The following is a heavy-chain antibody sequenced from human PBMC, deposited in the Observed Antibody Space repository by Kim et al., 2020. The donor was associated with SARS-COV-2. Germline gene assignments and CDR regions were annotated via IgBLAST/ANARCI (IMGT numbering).Heavy chain of an antibody. J-gene: IGHJ6*02. Sequence: SETLSLTCTVSGGSITGGDYYWTLIRQPPGKGLEWIGYIYSSATTYYNPSLKCRLTMSLDTSKKQFPLRLRSVTAADTAVYFCARSGYSYGTLRYAMDVWGEGTTVIVSS. V-gene: IGHV4-30-4*01. D-gene: IGHD5-18*01. CDR1: GGSITGGDYY. CDR2: IYSSATT. CDR3: ARSGYSYGTLRYAMDV.